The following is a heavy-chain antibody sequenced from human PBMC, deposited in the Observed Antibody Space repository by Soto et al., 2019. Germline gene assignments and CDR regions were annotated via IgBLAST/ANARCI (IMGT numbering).Heavy chain of an antibody. CDR2: IRNRANSYTT. CDR1: GFTFSDHY. V-gene: IGHV3-72*01. CDR3: GRRGTSGSVGLDY. J-gene: IGHJ4*02. Sequence: EAQLVESGGGLVQPGGSLRLSCAVSGFTFSDHYMDWVRQAPGKGLEWVGRIRNRANSYTTEYAASVKGRFTISRDDSKSSLYLQMNSLKTEDTAMYYCGRRGTSGSVGLDYWGQGTLVTVSS. D-gene: IGHD1-26*01.